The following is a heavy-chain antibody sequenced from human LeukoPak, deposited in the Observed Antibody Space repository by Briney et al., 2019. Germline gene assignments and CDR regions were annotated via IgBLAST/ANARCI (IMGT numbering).Heavy chain of an antibody. D-gene: IGHD3-16*01. CDR1: GGSISGHY. V-gene: IGHV4-59*11. CDR2: IHYSGKA. Sequence: ETLSLTCAVSGGSISGHYWTWIRQPPGKGLEWIGQIHYSGKADYNPSLETRIDISVDMSKNQMSLKVNSVTAADTAVYYCARFGVDYDMDVWGQGTAVTVS. J-gene: IGHJ6*02. CDR3: ARFGVDYDMDV.